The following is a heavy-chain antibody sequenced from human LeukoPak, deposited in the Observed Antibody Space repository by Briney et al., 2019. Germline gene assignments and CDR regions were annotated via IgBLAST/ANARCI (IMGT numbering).Heavy chain of an antibody. CDR2: IRYDGSNK. CDR1: GFTFSIYG. J-gene: IGHJ4*02. Sequence: GGSLRLSCAASGFTFSIYGMHWVRQAPGKGLEWVAFIRYDGSNKYYADSVKGRFTISRDNSKNTLYLQMNSLRAEDTAVYYCAKEYCSSTSCYVSDWGQGTLVTVSS. CDR3: AKEYCSSTSCYVSD. D-gene: IGHD2-2*01. V-gene: IGHV3-30*02.